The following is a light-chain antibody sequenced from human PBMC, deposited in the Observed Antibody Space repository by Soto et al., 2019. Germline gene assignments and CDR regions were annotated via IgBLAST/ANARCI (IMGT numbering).Light chain of an antibody. CDR1: QSVSSSY. J-gene: IGKJ1*01. V-gene: IGKV3-20*01. CDR2: GAS. Sequence: EIVLTQSPGTLSLSPGERATLSCRASQSVSSSYLAWYQQKPGQAPRLLIYGASSRATGIPDRFSGSGSGTDFTLTISRLEPEDFAVYYCQQPGTFGQGTRWISN. CDR3: QQPGT.